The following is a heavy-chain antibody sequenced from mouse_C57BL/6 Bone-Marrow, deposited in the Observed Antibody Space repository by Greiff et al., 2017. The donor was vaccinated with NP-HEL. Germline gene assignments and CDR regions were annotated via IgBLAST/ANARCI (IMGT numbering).Heavy chain of an antibody. CDR3: ARKAYYGRSYEFAY. D-gene: IGHD1-1*01. V-gene: IGHV1-50*01. J-gene: IGHJ3*01. Sequence: QVQLKQPGAELVKPGASVKLSCKASGYTFTTYWMQWVKQRPGQGLEWIGEIDPSDIYTNYNQKFKGKATLTVDTSSSTANMQLSSLTSEDSAVYYGARKAYYGRSYEFAYWGQGTLVTVSA. CDR1: GYTFTTYW. CDR2: IDPSDIYT.